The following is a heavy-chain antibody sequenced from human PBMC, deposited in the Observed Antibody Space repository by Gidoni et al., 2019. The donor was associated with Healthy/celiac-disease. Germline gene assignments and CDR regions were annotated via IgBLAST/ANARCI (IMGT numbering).Heavy chain of an antibody. CDR1: GGSFSGYY. CDR2: INHSGRT. CDR3: ARGGYDFWENWFDP. J-gene: IGHJ5*02. Sequence: QVQLQQWGAGLLKPSETLSLTCAVYGGSFSGYYWSWIRQPPGKGLEWIGEINHSGRTNYNPSLKSRVTISVDTSKNQFSLKLSSVTAADTAVYYCARGGYDFWENWFDPWGQGTLVTVSS. D-gene: IGHD3-3*01. V-gene: IGHV4-34*01.